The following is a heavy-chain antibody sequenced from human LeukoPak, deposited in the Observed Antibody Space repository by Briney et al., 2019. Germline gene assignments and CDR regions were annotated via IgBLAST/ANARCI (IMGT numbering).Heavy chain of an antibody. CDR1: GYSISSGYY. V-gene: IGHV4-38-2*01. CDR2: IYHSGST. Sequence: PSETLSLTCAVSGYSISSGYYWGWIRQPPGKGLEWIGSIYHSGSTYYNPSLKSRVTISVDTSKNQFSLKLSSVTAADTAVYYCARQFLIVPNVGWFDPWGQGTLVTVSS. D-gene: IGHD2-2*01. J-gene: IGHJ5*02. CDR3: ARQFLIVPNVGWFDP.